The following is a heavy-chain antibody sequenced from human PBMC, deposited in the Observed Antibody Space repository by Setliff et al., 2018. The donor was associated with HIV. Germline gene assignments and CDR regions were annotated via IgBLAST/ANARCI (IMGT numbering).Heavy chain of an antibody. D-gene: IGHD3-10*01. CDR2: MYYRGST. J-gene: IGHJ6*03. V-gene: IGHV4-39*01. CDR3: ARQITMVRGVYQPYYYYYMDV. CDR1: GGSISSSGYY. Sequence: SETRSLTCTVSGGSISSSGYYWGWIRQPPGKGLEWIGNMYYRGSTYYNPSLKSRVIISVDTSKNQFSLKLSSVTAADTAVYYCARQITMVRGVYQPYYYYYMDVWGKGTTVTVSS.